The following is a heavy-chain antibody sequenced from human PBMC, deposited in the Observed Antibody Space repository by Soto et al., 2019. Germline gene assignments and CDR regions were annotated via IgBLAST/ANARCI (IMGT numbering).Heavy chain of an antibody. CDR3: ARGRYGDY. CDR1: GYTFTSYG. J-gene: IGHJ4*02. V-gene: IGHV1-18*01. CDR2: ISAHNGNT. Sequence: QVHLVQSGAEVKKPGASVKVSCKASGYTFTSYGITWVRQAPGQGLEGMGWISAHNGNTDYAQKLQGRVSVTRDTSTSTAYMELRSLISDDTAVYDCARGRYGDYWGQGALVTVSS. D-gene: IGHD1-1*01.